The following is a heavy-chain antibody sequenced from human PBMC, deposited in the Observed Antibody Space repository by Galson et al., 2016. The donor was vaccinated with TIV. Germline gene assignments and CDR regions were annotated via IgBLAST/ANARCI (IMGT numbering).Heavy chain of an antibody. CDR3: ARTSYTPMGY. J-gene: IGHJ4*01. V-gene: IGHV1-69*13. D-gene: IGHD5-18*01. Sequence: SGKVSCKASGGTFSSFALNWVRQASGQGLEWIGEIIPGFGTVRYAQKFQARVTITADESATTSVMELSSLTSDDTAVYYCARTSYTPMGYWGQGTLVTVSS. CDR1: GGTFSSFA. CDR2: IIPGFGTV.